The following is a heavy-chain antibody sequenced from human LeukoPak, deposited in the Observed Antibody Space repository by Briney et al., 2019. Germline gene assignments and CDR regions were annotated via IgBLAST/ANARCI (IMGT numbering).Heavy chain of an antibody. CDR1: GGSISSGGYS. CDR3: ARAPRDMEDDAFDI. V-gene: IGHV4-30-2*01. J-gene: IGHJ3*02. CDR2: IYHSGST. Sequence: SETLSLTCAVSGGSISSGGYSWSWIRQPPGKGLEWIGYIYHSGSTYYNPSLKSRVTKSVDRSKNQFSLKLSSVTAADTAVYYCARAPRDMEDDAFDIWGQGTMVTVSS. D-gene: IGHD5-24*01.